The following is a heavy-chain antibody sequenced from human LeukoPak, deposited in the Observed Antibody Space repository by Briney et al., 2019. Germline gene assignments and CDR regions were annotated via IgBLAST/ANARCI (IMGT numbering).Heavy chain of an antibody. V-gene: IGHV3-30*04. CDR1: GFTFGSYA. D-gene: IGHD3-9*01. Sequence: GGSLRLSCAASGFTFGSYAMHWVRQAPGKGLEWVAVISYDGSNKYYAASVKGRFTISRDNSKNTLYLQMNSLRAEDTAAYYCAKDRHILTGYYTFTDYWGQGTLVTVSS. CDR3: AKDRHILTGYYTFTDY. CDR2: ISYDGSNK. J-gene: IGHJ4*02.